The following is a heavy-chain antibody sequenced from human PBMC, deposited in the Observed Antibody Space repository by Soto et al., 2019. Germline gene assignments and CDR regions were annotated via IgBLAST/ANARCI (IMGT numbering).Heavy chain of an antibody. CDR3: ARDSGPSSSSAFDI. CDR1: GYTFTGYY. Sequence: ASVKVSCKASGYTFTGYYMHWVRQAPGQGLEWMGWINPNSGGTNYAQKFQGWVTMTRDTSISTAYMELSRLRSDDTAVYYCARDSGPSSSSAFDIWGQGTMVTVSS. J-gene: IGHJ3*02. D-gene: IGHD6-6*01. CDR2: INPNSGGT. V-gene: IGHV1-2*04.